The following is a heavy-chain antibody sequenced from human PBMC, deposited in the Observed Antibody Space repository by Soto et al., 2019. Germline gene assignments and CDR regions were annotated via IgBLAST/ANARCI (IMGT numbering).Heavy chain of an antibody. CDR2: IIPIFGTA. D-gene: IGHD6-19*01. J-gene: IGHJ5*02. CDR1: GGTFSSYA. Sequence: QVQLVQSGAEVKKPGSSVKVSCKDSGGTFSSYAISWVRQAPGQGLEWMGGIIPIFGTANYAQKFQGRVTITADESTSTAYMELSSLRSEDTAVYYCASRPSYSSGWYWFDPWGQGTLVTVSS. CDR3: ASRPSYSSGWYWFDP. V-gene: IGHV1-69*01.